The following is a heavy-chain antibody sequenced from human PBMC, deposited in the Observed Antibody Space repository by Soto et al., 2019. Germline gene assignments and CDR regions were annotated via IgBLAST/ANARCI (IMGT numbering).Heavy chain of an antibody. CDR1: GFTFDDFA. CDR2: ISWNSAMI. CDR3: AKDNRADRGAFDY. D-gene: IGHD3-10*01. Sequence: EVQLVESGGVLVQPGRSLRLSCAASGFTFDDFAMHWVRQAPGKGLEWVSGISWNSAMIGYADSVKGRFTISRDNAKNSLYLQMNSLRPEDTALYFCAKDNRADRGAFDYWGQGTLVSVFS. V-gene: IGHV3-9*01. J-gene: IGHJ4*02.